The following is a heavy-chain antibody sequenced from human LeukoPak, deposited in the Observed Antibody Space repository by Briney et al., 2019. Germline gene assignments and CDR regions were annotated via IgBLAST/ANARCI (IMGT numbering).Heavy chain of an antibody. J-gene: IGHJ4*02. CDR3: ARGEAGYFDY. CDR1: GFTFHDFA. Sequence: GGSLRLSCAASGFTFHDFAMHWVRQAPGKGLEWVAVISNDERNKYYRDSVKGRFTISRENAKNSLYLQMNSLRAGDTAVYYCARGEAGYFDYWGQGTLVTVSS. D-gene: IGHD6-25*01. CDR2: ISNDERNK. V-gene: IGHV3-30*14.